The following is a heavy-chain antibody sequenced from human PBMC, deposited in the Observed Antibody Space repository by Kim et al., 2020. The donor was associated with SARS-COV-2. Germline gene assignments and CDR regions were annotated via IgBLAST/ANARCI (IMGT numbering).Heavy chain of an antibody. D-gene: IGHD6-13*01. Sequence: SETLSLTCTVSGGSIRSYYWSWIRQPPGKGLEWIGYIYYSGSTNYNPSLKSRVTISLDTSKNQFSLKLSSVTAADTAVYYCARHMQQQLVVNIDFWGQGTLVTVSS. CDR1: GGSIRSYY. V-gene: IGHV4-59*08. CDR3: ARHMQQQLVVNIDF. CDR2: IYYSGST. J-gene: IGHJ4*02.